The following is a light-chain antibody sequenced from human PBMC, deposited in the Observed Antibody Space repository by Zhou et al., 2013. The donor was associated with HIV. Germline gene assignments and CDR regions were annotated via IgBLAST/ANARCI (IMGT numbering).Light chain of an antibody. CDR3: QQSYGSLLT. CDR2: DAS. J-gene: IGKJ5*01. CDR1: QSISTW. V-gene: IGKV1-5*01. Sequence: DIQMTQSPSTLSASVGDRVTITCRASQSISTWVAWYQQKPGKAPKLLIYDASSVQSGVPSRFTGSGSGTDFTLTISSLQPEDFATYYCQQSYGSLLTFGQGTRLDI.